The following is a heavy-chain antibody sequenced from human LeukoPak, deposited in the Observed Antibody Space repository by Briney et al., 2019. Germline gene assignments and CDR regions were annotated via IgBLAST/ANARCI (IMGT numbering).Heavy chain of an antibody. D-gene: IGHD3-10*01. J-gene: IGHJ5*02. CDR2: IYYSGST. V-gene: IGHV4-59*01. Sequence: SETLSLTCTVSGGSISSDYWSWIRQPPGKGLEWIGYIYYSGSTNYNPSLKSRVTISVDTSKNQFSLKLSSVTAADTAVYYCARDRDESNWYDPWGQGTLVTVSS. CDR3: ARDRDESNWYDP. CDR1: GGSISSDY.